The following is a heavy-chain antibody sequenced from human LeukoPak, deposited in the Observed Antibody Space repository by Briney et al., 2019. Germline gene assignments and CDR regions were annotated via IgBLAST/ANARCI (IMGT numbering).Heavy chain of an antibody. V-gene: IGHV4-34*01. CDR1: GGSFRGYY. CDR2: INHSGST. CDR3: ARGQGVFDP. D-gene: IGHD3-16*01. J-gene: IGHJ5*02. Sequence: PSETLSLTCAVYGGSFRGYYWSWIRQPPGKGLEWIGEINHSGSTNYNPSLKSRVTISVDTSKNQFSLKLSSVTAADTAVYYCARGQGVFDPWGQGTLVTVSS.